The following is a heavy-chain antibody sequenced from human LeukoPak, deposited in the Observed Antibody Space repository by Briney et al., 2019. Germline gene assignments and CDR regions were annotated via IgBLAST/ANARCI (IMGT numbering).Heavy chain of an antibody. V-gene: IGHV1-2*02. D-gene: IGHD6-13*01. Sequence: ASVTVSCKASGYTFTAYHFHWVRLAPGQGLEWMGWINLNSGVTRYAQKFQDRVTMTRDTSITTAYMELSRLRSDDTAVYYCARDETAATDIAMDVWGQGTTVTVSS. CDR2: INLNSGVT. J-gene: IGHJ6*02. CDR3: ARDETAATDIAMDV. CDR1: GYTFTAYH.